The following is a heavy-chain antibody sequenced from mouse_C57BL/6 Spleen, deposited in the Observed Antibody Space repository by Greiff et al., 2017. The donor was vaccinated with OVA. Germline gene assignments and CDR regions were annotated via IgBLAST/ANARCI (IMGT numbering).Heavy chain of an antibody. D-gene: IGHD3-2*02. V-gene: IGHV1-18*01. Sequence: EVQLQQSGPELVKPGASVKIPCKASGYTFTDYNMDWVKQSHGKSLEWIGDINPNNGGTIYNQKFKGKATLTVDKSSSTAYMELRSLTSEDTAVYYCARHSSGPFAYWGQGTLVTVSA. CDR2: INPNNGGT. CDR3: ARHSSGPFAY. J-gene: IGHJ3*01. CDR1: GYTFTDYN.